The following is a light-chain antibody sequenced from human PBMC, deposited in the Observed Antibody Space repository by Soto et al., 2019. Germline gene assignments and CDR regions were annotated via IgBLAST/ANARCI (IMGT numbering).Light chain of an antibody. J-gene: IGKJ1*01. V-gene: IGKV1-12*01. Sequence: DIHMTQSPSSLSASVGDRVTITCRAARDVSRWLAWYQRRPGEAPKLLIYLASTLQSGVPSRFSGSGSGTEFNLTISGLQTEDFATYYCQQAKSFPRSFGQGTKVDIK. CDR2: LAS. CDR1: RDVSRW. CDR3: QQAKSFPRS.